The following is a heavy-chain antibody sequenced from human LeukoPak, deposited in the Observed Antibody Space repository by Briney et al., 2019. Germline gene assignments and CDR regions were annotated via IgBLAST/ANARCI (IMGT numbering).Heavy chain of an antibody. D-gene: IGHD2-15*01. V-gene: IGHV4-61*02. J-gene: IGHJ4*02. CDR2: IFTSGRT. CDR1: GDSISTGNYY. CDR3: AREIVVVLVTTYQLFDF. Sequence: SETLSLTCTVSGDSISTGNYYWSWIRQPAGKGLEWIGRIFTSGRTNYNPSLKSRVTISVDTSKNQFSLKLSSVTAADTAVYYCAREIVVVLVTTYQLFDFWGQGTLVTVSS.